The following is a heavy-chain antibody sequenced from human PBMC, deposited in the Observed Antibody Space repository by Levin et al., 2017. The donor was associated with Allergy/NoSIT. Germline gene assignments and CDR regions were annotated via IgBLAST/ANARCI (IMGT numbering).Heavy chain of an antibody. J-gene: IGHJ4*02. Sequence: SETLSLTCAVYGGSFSGYYWSWIRQPPGKGLEWIGEINHSGSTNYNPSLKSRVTISVDTSKNQFSLKLSSVTAADTAVYYCASRDARPESSGSSDYWGQGTLVTVSS. CDR1: GGSFSGYY. V-gene: IGHV4-34*01. D-gene: IGHD6-19*01. CDR2: INHSGST. CDR3: ASRDARPESSGSSDY.